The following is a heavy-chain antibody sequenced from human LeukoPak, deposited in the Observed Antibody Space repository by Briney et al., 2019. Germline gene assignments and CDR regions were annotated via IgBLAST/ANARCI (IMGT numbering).Heavy chain of an antibody. V-gene: IGHV3-74*01. D-gene: IGHD3-10*01. J-gene: IGHJ4*01. Sequence: GGSRRLSGAGFGFTFTTYWMHWVRQAPGKGLVWVSGINSDGRSTDYADSVKGRFTISRANSKNRMYLQMDSLRDEDTAVHYCGRARVRALSLDYWGQGTMVTVSS. CDR3: GRARVRALSLDY. CDR2: INSDGRST. CDR1: GFTFTTYW.